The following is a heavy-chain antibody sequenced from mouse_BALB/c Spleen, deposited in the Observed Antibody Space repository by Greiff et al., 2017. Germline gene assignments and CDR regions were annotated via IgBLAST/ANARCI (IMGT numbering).Heavy chain of an antibody. Sequence: VQLQQSGAELVRPGASVTLSCKASGYTFTDYEMHWVKQTPVHGLEWIGAIDPETGGTAYNQKFKGKATLTADKSSSTAYMELRSLTSEDSAVYYCTRLLRYWFAYWGQGTLVTVSA. CDR2: IDPETGGT. D-gene: IGHD1-1*01. J-gene: IGHJ3*01. V-gene: IGHV1-15*01. CDR1: GYTFTDYE. CDR3: TRLLRYWFAY.